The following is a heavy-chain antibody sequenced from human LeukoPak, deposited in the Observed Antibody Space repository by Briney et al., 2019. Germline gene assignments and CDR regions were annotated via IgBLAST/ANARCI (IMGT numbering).Heavy chain of an antibody. CDR1: GGSISGYY. J-gene: IGHJ4*02. D-gene: IGHD6-13*01. CDR3: ARGGMRYSSSWYGIDY. Sequence: SETLSLTCTVSGGSISGYYWSWIRQPPGKGLEWIGYIYYSGSTNYNPSLKSRVTISVDTSKNQFSLKLSSVTAADTAVYYCARGGMRYSSSWYGIDYWGQGTLVTVSS. V-gene: IGHV4-59*01. CDR2: IYYSGST.